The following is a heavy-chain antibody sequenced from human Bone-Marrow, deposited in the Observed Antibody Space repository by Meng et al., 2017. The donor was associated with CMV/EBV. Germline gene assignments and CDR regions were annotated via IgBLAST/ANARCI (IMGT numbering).Heavy chain of an antibody. J-gene: IGHJ6*02. Sequence: GESLKISCAASGFTFSSYSMNWVRQAPGKGLDWVSSISSSSSYIYYADSVKGRFTISRDNAKNSLYLQMNSLRAEDTAVYYCARDRYQLLNNYYYYGMDVWGQGTTVTVSS. D-gene: IGHD2-2*01. V-gene: IGHV3-21*01. CDR1: GFTFSSYS. CDR2: ISSSSSYI. CDR3: ARDRYQLLNNYYYYGMDV.